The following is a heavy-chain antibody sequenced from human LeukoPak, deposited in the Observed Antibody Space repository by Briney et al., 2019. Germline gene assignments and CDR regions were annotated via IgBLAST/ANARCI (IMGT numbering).Heavy chain of an antibody. Sequence: GGSLRLSCVVSGFTFSSYGMHWVRQAPGKGLEWVAVISADGIDKYYADSVKGRFTISRDNSKNTLYLQMSSLRPEDTAVYYCAKDKGREGDYWGQGNLVTVSS. CDR3: AKDKGREGDY. CDR2: ISADGIDK. J-gene: IGHJ4*02. CDR1: GFTFSSYG. V-gene: IGHV3-30*18.